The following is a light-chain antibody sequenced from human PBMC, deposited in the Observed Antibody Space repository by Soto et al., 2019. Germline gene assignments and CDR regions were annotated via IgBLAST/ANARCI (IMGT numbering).Light chain of an antibody. J-gene: IGKJ1*01. CDR2: SAS. CDR3: QHYNSYSRA. V-gene: IGKV1-5*01. Sequence: EIERTQSPSTLSGSLGERATLSCMASQTIIILLAWYQQKPGKAPKLLIYSASTLATGVPARFSGTGSGTEFTLTISSLQPDDFATYYCQHYNSYSRAFGQGTKVDIK. CDR1: QTIIIL.